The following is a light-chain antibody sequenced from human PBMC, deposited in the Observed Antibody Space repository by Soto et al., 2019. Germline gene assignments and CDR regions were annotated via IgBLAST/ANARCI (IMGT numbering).Light chain of an antibody. CDR2: DVT. V-gene: IGLV2-8*01. CDR1: SSDVGSSNY. CDR3: SSYAGNNNPYV. Sequence: QSVLTQPPSASGSPGQSVTISCTGTSSDVGSSNYVSWYQHHPGKAPKLMIYDVTKRPSGVPDRFSGSKSGNTASLTVSGLQAEDEADYYCSSYAGNNNPYVFGTGTKLTVL. J-gene: IGLJ1*01.